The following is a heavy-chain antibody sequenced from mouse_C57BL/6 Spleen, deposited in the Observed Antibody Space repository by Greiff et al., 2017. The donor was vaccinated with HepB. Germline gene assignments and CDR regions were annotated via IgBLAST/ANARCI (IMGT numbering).Heavy chain of an antibody. Sequence: VQLQQSGPELVKPGASVKISCKASGYAFSSSWMNWVKQRPGKGLEWIGRIYPGDGDTNYNGKFKGKATLTADKSSSTAYMQLRSLTSEDSAVYFCARSGLLLRYSYAMDYWGQGTSVTVSS. CDR1: GYAFSSSW. D-gene: IGHD1-1*01. V-gene: IGHV1-82*01. J-gene: IGHJ4*01. CDR3: ARSGLLLRYSYAMDY. CDR2: IYPGDGDT.